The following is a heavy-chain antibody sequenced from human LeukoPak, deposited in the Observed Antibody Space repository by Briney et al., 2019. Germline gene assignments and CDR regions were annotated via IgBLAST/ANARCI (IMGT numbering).Heavy chain of an antibody. V-gene: IGHV3-21*01. CDR3: AKGSGYGFDY. Sequence: GGTLRLSCAASGFTFSSYSMNRVREAPGKGLEWVSSISSSSSYIYYADSVKGRSTISRDNAKNSLYLQMNSLRAEDTAVYYCAKGSGYGFDYWGQGTLVTVSS. D-gene: IGHD5-12*01. CDR2: ISSSSSYI. CDR1: GFTFSSYS. J-gene: IGHJ4*02.